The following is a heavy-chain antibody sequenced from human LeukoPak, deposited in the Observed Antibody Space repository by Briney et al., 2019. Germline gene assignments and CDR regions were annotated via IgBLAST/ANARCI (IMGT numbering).Heavy chain of an antibody. V-gene: IGHV3-33*01. CDR1: GFTFSTYG. CDR2: IWPDGSSK. D-gene: IGHD6-13*01. Sequence: GGSLRLSCAASGFTFSTYGMHWVRQAPGKGLEWVAVIWPDGSSKYYADFVKGRFTISRDNAKNSLYLQMNSLRAEDTAVYYCARVANSSSWYSWYYYYGMDVWGQGTTVTVSS. CDR3: ARVANSSSWYSWYYYYGMDV. J-gene: IGHJ6*02.